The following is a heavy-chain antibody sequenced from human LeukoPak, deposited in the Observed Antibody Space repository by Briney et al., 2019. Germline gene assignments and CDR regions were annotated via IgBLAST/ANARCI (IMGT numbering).Heavy chain of an antibody. CDR1: GFTFSSYA. J-gene: IGHJ3*02. CDR3: ARGPPDCSSTSCYAFDAFDI. D-gene: IGHD2-2*01. CDR2: ISGSGGDT. V-gene: IGHV3-23*01. Sequence: PGGSLRLSCAASGFTFSSYAMSWVRQAPGKGLEWVSGISGSGGDTVYADSVKGRFTISRDNSKNSLYLQMNSLRAEDTAVYYCARGPPDCSSTSCYAFDAFDIWGQGTMVTVSS.